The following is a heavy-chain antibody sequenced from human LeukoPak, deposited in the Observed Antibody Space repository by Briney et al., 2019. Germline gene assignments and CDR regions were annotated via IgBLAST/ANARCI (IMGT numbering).Heavy chain of an antibody. CDR2: ISSSSSYI. CDR1: GFTFSSYS. Sequence: GGSLRLSCAASGFTFSSYSMNWVRQAPGKGLEWVSSISSSSSYIYYADSVKGRFTISRDNAKNSLYLQMNSLRAEDTAAYYCARGRPSYYYDSSVDYWGQGTLVTVSS. V-gene: IGHV3-21*01. J-gene: IGHJ4*02. CDR3: ARGRPSYYYDSSVDY. D-gene: IGHD3-22*01.